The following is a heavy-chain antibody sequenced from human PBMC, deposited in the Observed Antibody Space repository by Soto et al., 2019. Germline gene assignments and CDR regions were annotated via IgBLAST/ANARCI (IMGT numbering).Heavy chain of an antibody. CDR3: TTEKVPRFTFGGVIVIDYYYYMDV. CDR2: IKSKTDGGTT. Sequence: GGSLRLSCAASGFTFSNAWMSWVRQAPGKGLEWVGRIKSKTDGGTTDYAAPVKGRFTISMDDSNNTLYLQMISLKTEDTAVYYCTTEKVPRFTFGGVIVIDYYYYMDVWGKGTTVTVAS. CDR1: GFTFSNAW. D-gene: IGHD3-16*02. V-gene: IGHV3-15*01. J-gene: IGHJ6*03.